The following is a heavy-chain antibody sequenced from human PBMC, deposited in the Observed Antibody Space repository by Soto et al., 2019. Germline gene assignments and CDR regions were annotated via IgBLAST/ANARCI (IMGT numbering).Heavy chain of an antibody. CDR3: ARGAGIAVAGTSFDY. J-gene: IGHJ4*02. Sequence: QVQLVESGGGVVQPGRSLRLSCAASGFTFSSYTMHWVRQAPGKGLEWVALISYDGSNKYYADSVKGRFTISRDNSKNAVYLQMNSPRAEDTAVYYCARGAGIAVAGTSFDYWGQGTLVTVSS. CDR2: ISYDGSNK. CDR1: GFTFSSYT. D-gene: IGHD6-19*01. V-gene: IGHV3-30-3*01.